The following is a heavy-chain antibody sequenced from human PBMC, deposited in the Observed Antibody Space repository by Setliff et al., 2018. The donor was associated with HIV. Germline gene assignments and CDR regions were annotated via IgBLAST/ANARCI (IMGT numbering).Heavy chain of an antibody. Sequence: LRLSCAASGFSFRGAWMIWVRQAPGKGLEWVANIKQDGSEKNYVDSVKGRFTISRDNAKNSLYLQMNSLRAEDTAVYYCTRDYAYDWNAVMDVWGKGTTVTVS. CDR1: GFSFRGAW. J-gene: IGHJ6*03. CDR3: TRDYAYDWNAVMDV. D-gene: IGHD1-20*01. CDR2: IKQDGSEK. V-gene: IGHV3-7*01.